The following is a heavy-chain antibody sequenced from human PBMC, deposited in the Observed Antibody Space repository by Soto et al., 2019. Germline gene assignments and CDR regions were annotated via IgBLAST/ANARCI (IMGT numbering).Heavy chain of an antibody. CDR1: GFVLSDVQ. V-gene: IGHV3-11*06. D-gene: IGHD3-16*01. CDR3: ARDNLAFQGAFDL. CDR2: ITGTSAFT. J-gene: IGHJ4*02. Sequence: GGSLRLSCAASGFVLSDVQFNWVRKSPGGGLEWLSSITGTSAFTEYAESIEGRFTISRDNPNKLLFLHMDNLRPEDTAVYYCARDNLAFQGAFDLWGQGTLVTVSS.